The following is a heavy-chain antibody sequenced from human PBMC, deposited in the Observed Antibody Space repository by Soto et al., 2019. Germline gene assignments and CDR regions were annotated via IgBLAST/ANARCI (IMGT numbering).Heavy chain of an antibody. CDR2: IWYDGSNK. V-gene: IGHV3-33*01. D-gene: IGHD6-19*01. Sequence: QVQLVESGGGVVQPGRSLRLSCAASGFTFSSYGMHWVRQAPGKGLEWVAVIWYDGSNKYYADSVKGRFTISRDNSKNTLYLQMNSLRAEDTAVYYCAREGGGIAVAGRRNAFDIWGKGTMVTVSS. J-gene: IGHJ3*02. CDR1: GFTFSSYG. CDR3: AREGGGIAVAGRRNAFDI.